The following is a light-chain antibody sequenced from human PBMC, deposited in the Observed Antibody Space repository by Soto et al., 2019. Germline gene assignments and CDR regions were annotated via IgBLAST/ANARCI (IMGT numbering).Light chain of an antibody. Sequence: QSALTQPRSVSGSPGQSVTISCTGTSSDVGNYNYVSWYQQHPGKAPKPMIYDVSKRPSGVPDRFSGSKSGNTASLTISGLQAEDEADYYCCSYAGSYTFYVFGTGTKLTVL. CDR1: SSDVGNYNY. V-gene: IGLV2-11*01. CDR3: CSYAGSYTFYV. J-gene: IGLJ1*01. CDR2: DVS.